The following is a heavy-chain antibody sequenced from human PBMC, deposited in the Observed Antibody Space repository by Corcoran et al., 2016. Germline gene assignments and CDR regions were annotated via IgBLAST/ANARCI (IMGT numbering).Heavy chain of an antibody. V-gene: IGHV1-69*06. D-gene: IGHD3-22*01. CDR1: GGTFSSYA. CDR3: ARRAPYYYDSSPAGFDP. J-gene: IGHJ5*02. Sequence: QVQLVQSGAEVKKPGSSVKVSCKASGGTFSSYAISWVRQAPGQGLEWMGGIIPIFGTANYAQKFQGRVTITADKSTSTAYMELSSLRSEDTAVDYCARRAPYYYDSSPAGFDPWGQGTLVTVSS. CDR2: IIPIFGTA.